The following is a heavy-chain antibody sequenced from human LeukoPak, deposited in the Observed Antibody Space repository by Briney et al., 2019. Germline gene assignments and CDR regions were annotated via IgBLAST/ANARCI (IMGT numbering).Heavy chain of an antibody. CDR1: GFTFTSYS. CDR2: TSDRGDYT. D-gene: IGHD6-19*01. Sequence: GGSLRLSCAASGFTFTSYSMSWVRQAPGKGLEWVSGTSDRGDYTYYADSVKGRFTISRDNSKNMLYLQMNSLRAEDTAVYYCVKLSSGSGSKFGFDSWGQGTLVTVSS. V-gene: IGHV3-23*01. J-gene: IGHJ4*02. CDR3: VKLSSGSGSKFGFDS.